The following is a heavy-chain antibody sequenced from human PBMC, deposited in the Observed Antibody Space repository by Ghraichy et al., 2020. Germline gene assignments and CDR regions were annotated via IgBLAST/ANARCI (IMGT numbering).Heavy chain of an antibody. J-gene: IGHJ3*02. CDR1: GFNFSSYA. CDR2: ISYDESNK. Sequence: GGSLRLSCAVSGFNFSSYAMHWVRQAPGKGLEWVAVISYDESNKYYADSVKGRFTISRDNSKNTLYLQMNSLRAEDTAVYYCARDLNRGYCSGDCFPLFDAFDIWGQGTMVTVSS. CDR3: ARDLNRGYCSGDCFPLFDAFDI. V-gene: IGHV3-30-3*01. D-gene: IGHD2-21*01.